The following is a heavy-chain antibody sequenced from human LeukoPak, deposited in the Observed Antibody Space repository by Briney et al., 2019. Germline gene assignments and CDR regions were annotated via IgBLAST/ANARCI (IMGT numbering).Heavy chain of an antibody. CDR3: ARSGRYDSSGYYYPHTGQYYFDY. J-gene: IGHJ4*02. D-gene: IGHD3-22*01. CDR2: IYYSGST. V-gene: IGHV4-39*07. CDR1: GGSISSSSYY. Sequence: SETLSLTCTVSGGSISSSSYYWGWIRQPPGKGLEWIGSIYYSGSTYYNPSLKSRVTISVDTSKNQFSLKLSSVTAADTAVYYCARSGRYDSSGYYYPHTGQYYFDYWGQGTLVTVSS.